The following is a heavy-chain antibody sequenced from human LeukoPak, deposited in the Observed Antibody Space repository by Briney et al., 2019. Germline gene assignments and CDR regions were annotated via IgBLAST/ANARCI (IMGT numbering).Heavy chain of an antibody. CDR1: GYTLTTHY. J-gene: IGHJ4*02. CDR3: ARDFFNMISEY. Sequence: ASVQVSCKASGYTLTTHYIHWVRLAPGQGLEWMGIINPMGGNPNYAQKFKGRVTMTGDTSTSPVYLELSSLRYEDTAVYYCARDFFNMISEYWGQGTLVSVS. V-gene: IGHV1-46*01. CDR2: INPMGGNP. D-gene: IGHD3/OR15-3a*01.